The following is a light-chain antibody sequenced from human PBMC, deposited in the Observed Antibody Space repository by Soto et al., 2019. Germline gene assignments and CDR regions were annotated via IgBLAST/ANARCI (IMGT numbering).Light chain of an antibody. CDR1: QSVGSS. Sequence: EIVLTQSPDTLSLSPGERATLSCRASQSVGSSLAWYQQKPGQAPRLLIYDASNRATGIPARFSGSGSGTDFPLTISRLEPEDFAVYYCQHRSNWPPEVTFGPGTKVDIK. CDR2: DAS. CDR3: QHRSNWPPEVT. J-gene: IGKJ3*01. V-gene: IGKV3-11*01.